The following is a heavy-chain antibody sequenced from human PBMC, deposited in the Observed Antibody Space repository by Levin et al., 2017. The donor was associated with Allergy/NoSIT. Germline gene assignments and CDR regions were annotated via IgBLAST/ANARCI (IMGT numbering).Heavy chain of an antibody. CDR2: IIPIFGTA. V-gene: IGHV1-69*01. J-gene: IGHJ4*02. CDR3: ARAPRRRGDHINFDY. D-gene: IGHD2-21*01. CDR1: GGTFSSYA. Sequence: KISCKASGGTFSSYAISWVRQAPGQGLEWMGGIIPIFGTANYAQKFQGRVTITADESTSTAYMELSSLRSEDTAVYYCARAPRRRGDHINFDYWGQGTLVTVSS.